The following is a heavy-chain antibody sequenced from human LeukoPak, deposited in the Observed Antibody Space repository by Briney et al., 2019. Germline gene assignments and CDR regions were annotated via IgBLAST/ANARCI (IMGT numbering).Heavy chain of an antibody. J-gene: IGHJ4*02. CDR3: AKDPSIAAAGTDY. CDR1: GFTFSSYG. V-gene: IGHV3-30*18. CDR2: ISYDGSNK. Sequence: PGGSLRLSCAASGFTFSSYGMHWVRQAPGKGLEWVAVISYDGSNKYYADSVKGRFTISRDNSKNTLYLQMNSLRAEDTAVYYCAKDPSIAAAGTDYWGQGTLVTVSS. D-gene: IGHD6-13*01.